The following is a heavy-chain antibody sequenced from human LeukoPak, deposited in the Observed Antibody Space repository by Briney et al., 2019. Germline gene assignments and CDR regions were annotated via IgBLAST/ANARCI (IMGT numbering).Heavy chain of an antibody. V-gene: IGHV3-9*01. CDR2: ISWNSGSI. CDR3: AKDRAWGAFAY. J-gene: IGHJ4*02. D-gene: IGHD1-26*01. Sequence: GGSLRLSCTASGFTCDDYAMHWVRQAPGKGLEWVSGISWNSGSIGYADSVKGRFTISRDNAKNSLYLQMNSLRAEDTAIYYCAKDRAWGAFAYWGQGTLVTVSS. CDR1: GFTCDDYA.